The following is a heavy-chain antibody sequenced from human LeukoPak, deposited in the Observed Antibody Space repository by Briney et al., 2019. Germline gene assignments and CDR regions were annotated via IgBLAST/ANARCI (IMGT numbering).Heavy chain of an antibody. D-gene: IGHD1-26*01. V-gene: IGHV4-61*02. CDR3: ARGELRGFDY. J-gene: IGHJ4*02. CDR2: IYTSGST. CDR1: GGSISSSNW. Sequence: SETLSLTCAVSGGSISSSNWWSWIRQPAGKGLEWIGRIYTSGSTNYNPSLKSRVTISVDTSKNQFSLKLSSVTAADTAVYYCARGELRGFDYWGQGTLVTVSS.